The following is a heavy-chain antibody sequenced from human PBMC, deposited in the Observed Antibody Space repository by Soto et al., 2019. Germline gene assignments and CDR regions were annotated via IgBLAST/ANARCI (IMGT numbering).Heavy chain of an antibody. Sequence: QVQLQESGPGLVKPSETLSLTCTVSGGSVSSGNYYWSWIRQPPGKGLEWIGYFYYTGSINYNPXLKSRVTILXDXSXTXXSLRLSSVTAADTAVYYCARSMFYSDGINYSPFEYWGQGTLVTASS. D-gene: IGHD3-22*01. J-gene: IGHJ4*02. V-gene: IGHV4-61*01. CDR3: ARSMFYSDGINYSPFEY. CDR2: FYYTGSI. CDR1: GGSVSSGNYY.